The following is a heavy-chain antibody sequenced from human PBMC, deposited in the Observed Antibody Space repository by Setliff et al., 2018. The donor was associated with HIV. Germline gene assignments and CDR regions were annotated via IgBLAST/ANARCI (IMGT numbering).Heavy chain of an antibody. CDR2: IYPGGARR. J-gene: IGHJ4*02. Sequence: ASVKVSCKTSGGTFNTYPIAWVRQAPGQGLEWMGIIYPGGARRSYAQKFQGRVTMTWDTSTSTVYMELSSLRSEDTAFYYCARSAHDSETGYWGQGTLVTVSS. CDR3: ARSAHDSETGY. CDR1: GGTFNTYP. V-gene: IGHV1-46*02. D-gene: IGHD5-12*01.